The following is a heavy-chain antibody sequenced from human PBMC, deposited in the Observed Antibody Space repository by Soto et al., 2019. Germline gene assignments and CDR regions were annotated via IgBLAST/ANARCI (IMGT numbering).Heavy chain of an antibody. D-gene: IGHD4-17*01. CDR1: GASISSNINY. J-gene: IGHJ5*02. Sequence: QVQLQESGPGLVKPSETLSLTCTVSGASISSNINYWGWIRQSPGKGLEWIASIYYTGNTFYNPSLNTRVTLSVDPSDNQFSLKLTSVTAADTAVYFCARHSHEDHGDPNWFDPWGQGTLVTVSS. V-gene: IGHV4-39*01. CDR3: ARHSHEDHGDPNWFDP. CDR2: IYYTGNT.